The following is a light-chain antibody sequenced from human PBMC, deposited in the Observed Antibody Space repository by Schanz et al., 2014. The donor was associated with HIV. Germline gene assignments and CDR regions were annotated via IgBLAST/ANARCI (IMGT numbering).Light chain of an antibody. Sequence: QSVLTQPPSASGTLGQRVTISCSGSSSNIGSNSVNWYQQLPGTAPKLLISSNNQRPSGVPDRFSGSKSGTSASLAISGLQSEDEADYYCASWDDSLNGPYVVFGGGTKLTVL. CDR1: SSNIGSNS. CDR3: ASWDDSLNGPYVV. V-gene: IGLV1-44*01. J-gene: IGLJ2*01. CDR2: SNN.